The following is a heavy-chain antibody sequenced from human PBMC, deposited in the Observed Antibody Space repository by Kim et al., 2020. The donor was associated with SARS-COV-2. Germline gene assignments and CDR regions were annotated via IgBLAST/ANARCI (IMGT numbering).Heavy chain of an antibody. D-gene: IGHD3-9*01. J-gene: IGHJ6*01. CDR3: ARGIRYFDWSQYYFYY. CDR2: MYYSGST. Sequence: SETLSLTCNVSGGSINSRGYYWGWIRQPPGKGLDWIGSMYYSGSTYYNPSLKSRVTISVDTSKNQFSLKLSSVLATDTAVYYCARGIRYFDWSQYYFYY. V-gene: IGHV4-39*07. CDR1: GGSINSRGYY.